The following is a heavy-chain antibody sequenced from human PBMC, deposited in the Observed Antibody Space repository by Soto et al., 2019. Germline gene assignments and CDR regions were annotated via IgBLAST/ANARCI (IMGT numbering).Heavy chain of an antibody. CDR1: GGCINNYY. CDR2: ISYSGNT. CDR3: ARWGRSGTTAVDAFDI. Sequence: SETLALTCTVCGGCINNYYWNWIRQPPGKGLEWIGFISYSGNTRYSPSLQSRVAMSVDTSKNQLSLNLTSGTVADTALYYCARWGRSGTTAVDAFDIWGQGTMVTVSS. V-gene: IGHV4-59*01. J-gene: IGHJ3*02. D-gene: IGHD1-1*01.